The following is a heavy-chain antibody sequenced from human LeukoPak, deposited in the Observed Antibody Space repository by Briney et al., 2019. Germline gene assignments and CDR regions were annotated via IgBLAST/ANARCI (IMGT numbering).Heavy chain of an antibody. CDR1: GYSFTSYY. D-gene: IGHD1-26*01. J-gene: IGHJ5*02. V-gene: IGHV1-46*01. CDR2: INPSGSST. Sequence: ASVKVSCKASGYSFTSYYMHRVRQAPGQGLEWMGLINPSGSSTTYAQKSQGRVTMTRDMFTSTDYMELTSLTSDDTAVYYCARDNSVGETAWWFDPWGQGTLVTVSS. CDR3: ARDNSVGETAWWFDP.